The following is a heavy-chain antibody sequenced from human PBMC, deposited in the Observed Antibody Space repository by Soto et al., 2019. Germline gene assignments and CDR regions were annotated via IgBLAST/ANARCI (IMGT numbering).Heavy chain of an antibody. CDR1: GFTFSSYG. V-gene: IGHV3-30*18. CDR2: ISYDGSNK. CDR3: AKDPALVAARPGSPDY. Sequence: GGSLRLSCAASGFTFSSYGMHWVRQAPGKGLEWVAVISYDGSNKYYADSVKGRFTISRDNSKNTLYLQMNSLRAEDTAVYYCAKDPALVAARPGSPDYWGQGTLVTVSS. J-gene: IGHJ4*02. D-gene: IGHD6-6*01.